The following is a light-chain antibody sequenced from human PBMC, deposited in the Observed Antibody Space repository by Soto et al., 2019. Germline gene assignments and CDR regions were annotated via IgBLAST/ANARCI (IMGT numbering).Light chain of an antibody. Sequence: EIVMTXSPATLSVSPGERATLSCRASQSVSSNLAWYQQKPGQAPRLLIYGASTRATGIPARFSGSGSGTEFTLTISSLQSEGFAVYYCQQYNNWPITFGPGTKVDIK. J-gene: IGKJ3*01. CDR2: GAS. V-gene: IGKV3-15*01. CDR3: QQYNNWPIT. CDR1: QSVSSN.